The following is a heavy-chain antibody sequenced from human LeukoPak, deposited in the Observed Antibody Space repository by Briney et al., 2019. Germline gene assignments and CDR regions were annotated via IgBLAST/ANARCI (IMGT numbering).Heavy chain of an antibody. V-gene: IGHV3-7*01. J-gene: IGHJ3*01. D-gene: IGHD1-26*01. CDR3: ARYRGKGTSWPLDV. CDR2: IKQDGSDK. Sequence: PGGSLRLSCAASGFMFSDFWMSWVRQAPGKGLERVANIKQDGSDKYYVDSVKGRFTISRDNAKNSLDLQMNSLRGEDTAVYYCARYRGKGTSWPLDVWGQGTIVTVSS. CDR1: GFMFSDFW.